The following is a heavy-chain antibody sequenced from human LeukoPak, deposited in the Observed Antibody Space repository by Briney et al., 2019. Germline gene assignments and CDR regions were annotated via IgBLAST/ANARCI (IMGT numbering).Heavy chain of an antibody. CDR2: VNPNSGHS. V-gene: IGHV1-8*01. D-gene: IGHD3-3*01. J-gene: IGHJ6*02. CDR1: GYSITRYD. Sequence: APVKVSCKASGYSITRYDIYWVRQAIGQGPEWMGWVNPNSGHSGSAQRFQGRVTMSWETSLSTAYMELSSLRSEDTAVYYCARGNDFRGGAMDVWGQGTTVIVSS. CDR3: ARGNDFRGGAMDV.